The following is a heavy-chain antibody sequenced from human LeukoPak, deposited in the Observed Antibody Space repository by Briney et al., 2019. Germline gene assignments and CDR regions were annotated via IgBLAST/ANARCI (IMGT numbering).Heavy chain of an antibody. J-gene: IGHJ4*02. D-gene: IGHD6-13*01. CDR2: INQDGSEK. CDR3: ARDGAAAGLYFDY. CDR1: GFTFSSYW. Sequence: GGSLRLSCAASGFTFSSYWMNWVRQAPGKGLEWVASINQDGSEKYSVDSVKGRFTISRDNAKNSLYLQMNSLRAEDTAVYYCARDGAAAGLYFDYWGQGTLVTVSS. V-gene: IGHV3-7*01.